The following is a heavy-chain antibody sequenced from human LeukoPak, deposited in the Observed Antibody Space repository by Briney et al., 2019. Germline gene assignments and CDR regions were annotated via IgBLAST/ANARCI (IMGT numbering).Heavy chain of an antibody. J-gene: IGHJ4*02. D-gene: IGHD1-14*01. Sequence: SETLSLTCTVSGGSISSYYWSWIRQPAGKGLEWIGRIYTSGTTHYNPSLKSRVTMSVDTSKNQFSLKLSSVTAADTAVYYCATYGSSPAEFDYWGQGTLVTVSS. CDR3: ATYGSSPAEFDY. V-gene: IGHV4-4*07. CDR2: IYTSGTT. CDR1: GGSISSYY.